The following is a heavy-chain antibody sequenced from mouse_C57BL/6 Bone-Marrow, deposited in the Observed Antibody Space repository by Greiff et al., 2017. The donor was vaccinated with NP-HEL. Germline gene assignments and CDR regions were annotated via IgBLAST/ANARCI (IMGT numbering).Heavy chain of an antibody. V-gene: IGHV1-50*01. J-gene: IGHJ3*01. CDR1: GYTFTSYW. CDR3: AGYYDYAWFAY. CDR2: IDPSDSYT. D-gene: IGHD2-4*01. Sequence: QVQLQQPGAELVKPGASVKLSCKASGYTFTSYWMQWVKQRPGQGLEWIGEIDPSDSYTNYNQKFKGKATLTVDTSSSPAYMQLSSLTSEDSAVYYCAGYYDYAWFAYWGQGTLVTVSA.